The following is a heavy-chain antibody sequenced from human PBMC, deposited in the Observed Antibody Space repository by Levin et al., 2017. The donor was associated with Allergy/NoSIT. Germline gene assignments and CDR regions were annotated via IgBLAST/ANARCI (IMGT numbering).Heavy chain of an antibody. Sequence: QPGGSLRLSCAASGFTFSSYAMSWVRQAPGKGLEWVSAISGSGGSTYYADSVKGRFTISRDNSKNTLYLQMNSLRAEDTAVYYCAKDKGPNFLQKGTGVVTASGYFDYWGQGTLVTVSS. CDR1: GFTFSSYA. CDR2: ISGSGGST. J-gene: IGHJ4*02. V-gene: IGHV3-23*01. CDR3: AKDKGPNFLQKGTGVVTASGYFDY. D-gene: IGHD3-3*01.